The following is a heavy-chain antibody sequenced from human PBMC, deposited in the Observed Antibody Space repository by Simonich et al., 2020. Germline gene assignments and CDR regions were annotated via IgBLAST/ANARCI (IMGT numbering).Heavy chain of an antibody. CDR1: GFTFSSYA. D-gene: IGHD6-6*01. J-gene: IGHJ3*02. V-gene: IGHV3-48*03. CDR2: ISSSGSTI. CDR3: ARDRGSSAFDI. Sequence: EVQLVESGGGLVQPGRSLRLSCTASGFTFSSYAMHWVRQAPGKGREWVSYISSSGSTIYYADSVKGRFTISRDNAKNSLYLQMNSLRAEDTAVYYCARDRGSSAFDIWGQGTMVTVSS.